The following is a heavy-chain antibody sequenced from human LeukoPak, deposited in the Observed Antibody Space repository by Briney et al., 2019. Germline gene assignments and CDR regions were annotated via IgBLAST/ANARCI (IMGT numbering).Heavy chain of an antibody. J-gene: IGHJ4*02. Sequence: GGSLRLSCAASGFTFSSYWMSWVRQAPGKGLEWVANIKQDGSGKYYVDSVKGRFTISRDNAKNSLYLQMNSLRAEDTAVYYCARGGEIAVAGDFDYWGQGTLVTVSS. CDR2: IKQDGSGK. V-gene: IGHV3-7*03. CDR1: GFTFSSYW. CDR3: ARGGEIAVAGDFDY. D-gene: IGHD6-19*01.